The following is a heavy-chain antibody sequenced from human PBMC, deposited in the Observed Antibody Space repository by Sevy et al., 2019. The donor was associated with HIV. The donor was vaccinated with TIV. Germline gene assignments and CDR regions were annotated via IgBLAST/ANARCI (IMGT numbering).Heavy chain of an antibody. CDR3: ARPSGRYGSGWYLLGAFDI. Sequence: GESLKISCKGSGYSFTSYWIGWVRQMPGKGLEWMGIIYPGDSDTRYSPSFQGQVTISADKSIGTAYLQWSSLKASDTAMYYCARPSGRYGSGWYLLGAFDIWGQGTMVTVSS. D-gene: IGHD6-19*01. J-gene: IGHJ3*02. CDR2: IYPGDSDT. V-gene: IGHV5-51*01. CDR1: GYSFTSYW.